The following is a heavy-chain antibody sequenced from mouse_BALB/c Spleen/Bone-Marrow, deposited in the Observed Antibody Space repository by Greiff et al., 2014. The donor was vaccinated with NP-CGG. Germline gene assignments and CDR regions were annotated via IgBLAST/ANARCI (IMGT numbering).Heavy chain of an antibody. D-gene: IGHD1-1*01. J-gene: IGHJ3*01. CDR1: GFNIKDTY. CDR3: ALYYYGSNEFAY. CDR2: IDPANGNT. Sequence: VHVKQSGAELVKPGASVKLSRTASGFNIKDTYMHWVKQRPEQGLEWIGRIDPANGNTKYDPKFQGKATITADTSSNTAYLQLSSLTSEDTAVYYCALYYYGSNEFAYWGQGTLVTVSA. V-gene: IGHV14-3*02.